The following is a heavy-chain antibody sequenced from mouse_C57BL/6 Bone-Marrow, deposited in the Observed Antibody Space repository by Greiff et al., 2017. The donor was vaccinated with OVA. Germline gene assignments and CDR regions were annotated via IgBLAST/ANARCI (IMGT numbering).Heavy chain of an antibody. V-gene: IGHV1-55*01. CDR2: IYPGSGST. J-gene: IGHJ1*03. CDR3: ARRTTVVARGYFDV. CDR1: GYTFTSYW. D-gene: IGHD1-1*01. Sequence: QVQLQQSGAELVKPGASVKMSCKASGYTFTSYWITWVKQRPGQGLEWIGDIYPGSGSTNYNEKFKSKATLTVDTSSSTAYMQLSSLTSEDSAVYYCARRTTVVARGYFDVWGTGTTVTVSS.